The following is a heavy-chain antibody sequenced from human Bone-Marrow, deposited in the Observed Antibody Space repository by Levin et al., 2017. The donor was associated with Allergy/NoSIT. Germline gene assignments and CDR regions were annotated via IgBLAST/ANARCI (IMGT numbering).Heavy chain of an antibody. V-gene: IGHV3-7*01. Sequence: GGSLRLSCAASGFSISNYWMNWVRQAPGKGLEWVANIKPDGSQQNSVDSVKGRFTISRDNAKNSLYLQMNSLRAEDAAVYYCARCHYGSGSYYCYYSMDVWGQGTTVTVSS. CDR1: GFSISNYW. CDR2: IKPDGSQQ. D-gene: IGHD3-10*01. CDR3: ARCHYGSGSYYCYYSMDV. J-gene: IGHJ6*02.